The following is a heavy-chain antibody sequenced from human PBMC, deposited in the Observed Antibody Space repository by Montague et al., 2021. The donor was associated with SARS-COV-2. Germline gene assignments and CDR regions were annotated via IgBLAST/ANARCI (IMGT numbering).Heavy chain of an antibody. CDR2: TYYRSQWYE. D-gene: IGHD2-2*01. CDR1: GDSVSSKSAA. J-gene: IGHJ6*02. Sequence: CAISGDSVSSKSAAWNWIRQSPSKGLGWLGRTYYRSQWYEDYAVFVKGRITIKPDTSKNQFSLHLESVSPDDTALYYCARGAYHDLYYYYHGMDVWGRGTTVSFSS. V-gene: IGHV6-1*01. CDR3: ARGAYHDLYYYYHGMDV.